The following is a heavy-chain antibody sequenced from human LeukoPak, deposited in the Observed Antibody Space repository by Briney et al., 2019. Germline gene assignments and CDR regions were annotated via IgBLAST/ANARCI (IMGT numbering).Heavy chain of an antibody. CDR3: ARGCGGDCYPFRDY. D-gene: IGHD2-21*02. Sequence: GGSLRLSCVASGFTFSSYAFNCVRRAPGTGLEWVSSISSSGSYIYYADSVKGRFTISRDNAKNSLYLQMSSLRAEDTAVYYCARGCGGDCYPFRDYWGQGTLVTVSS. J-gene: IGHJ4*02. CDR1: GFTFSSYA. CDR2: ISSSGSYI. V-gene: IGHV3-21*06.